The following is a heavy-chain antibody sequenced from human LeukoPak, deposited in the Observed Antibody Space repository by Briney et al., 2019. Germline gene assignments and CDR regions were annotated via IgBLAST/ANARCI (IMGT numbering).Heavy chain of an antibody. CDR3: AKDLPDYGDYIEGY. CDR2: ISGSGGST. V-gene: IGHV3-23*01. J-gene: IGHJ4*02. CDR1: GFTFSSFA. D-gene: IGHD4-17*01. Sequence: GGSLRLSCAASGFTFSSFAMSWVRQAPGKGMEWVSTISGSGGSTNYADSVKGRFTFSRDNSKNTLYLQMNSLRAEDTAVYYCAKDLPDYGDYIEGYWGQGTLVTVSS.